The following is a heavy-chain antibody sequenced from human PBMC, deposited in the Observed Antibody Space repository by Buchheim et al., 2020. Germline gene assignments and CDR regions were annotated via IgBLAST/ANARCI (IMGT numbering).Heavy chain of an antibody. CDR2: ISYDGSNK. V-gene: IGHV3-30*04. CDR1: GFTFSSYA. Sequence: QVQLVESGGGVVQPGRSLRLSCAASGFTFSSYAMHWVRQAPGKGLEWVAVISYDGSNKYYADSVKGRFTISRDNSKNTLYLQMNSRRAEDTAVYYCARARVPGRDYYYGMDVWGQGTT. CDR3: ARARVPGRDYYYGMDV. J-gene: IGHJ6*02.